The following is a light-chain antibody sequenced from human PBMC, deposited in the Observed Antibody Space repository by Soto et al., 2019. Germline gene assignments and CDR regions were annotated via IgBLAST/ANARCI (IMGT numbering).Light chain of an antibody. CDR1: SSDIGAYNS. CDR2: EVS. J-gene: IGLJ1*01. Sequence: QSVLTQPASVSGSPGQSITISCTGTSSDIGAYNSVSWYQQHPGKAPKLMIYEVSNRPSGVSNRFSASKSGNTASLTISGLQAEDEADYYCSSRTTSNTDVFGTGTKLTVL. V-gene: IGLV2-14*01. CDR3: SSRTTSNTDV.